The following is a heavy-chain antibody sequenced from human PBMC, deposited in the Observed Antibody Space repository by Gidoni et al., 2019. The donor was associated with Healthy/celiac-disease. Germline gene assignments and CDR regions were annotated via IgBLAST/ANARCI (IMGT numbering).Heavy chain of an antibody. CDR2: ISYDGSNK. CDR3: AKMRPEWELLDYFDY. CDR1: GFTFSSYG. D-gene: IGHD1-26*01. Sequence: QVQLVESGGGVVQPGRSLRLSCADSGFTFSSYGMHWVRQAPGTGLEWVAVISYDGSNKYYADSVKGRFTISRDNSKNTLYLQMNSLRAEDTAVYYCAKMRPEWELLDYFDYWGQGTLVTVSS. J-gene: IGHJ4*02. V-gene: IGHV3-30*18.